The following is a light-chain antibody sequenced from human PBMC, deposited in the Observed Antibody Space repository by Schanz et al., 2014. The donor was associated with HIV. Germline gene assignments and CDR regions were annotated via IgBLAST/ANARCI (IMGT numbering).Light chain of an antibody. J-gene: IGKJ4*01. V-gene: IGKV3D-20*02. CDR2: DAS. Sequence: EIVLTQSPATLSLSPGERATLSCRASQSVSDNYLAWYQQRPGQAPRLLIYDASSRATGIPDRFSGSGSGTDFTLTIGSLQPEDFASYYCQQLNSYPFTFGGGTRVEIK. CDR1: QSVSDNY. CDR3: QQLNSYPFT.